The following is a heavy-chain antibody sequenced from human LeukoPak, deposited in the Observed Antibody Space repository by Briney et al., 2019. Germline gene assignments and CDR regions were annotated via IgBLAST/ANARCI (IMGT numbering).Heavy chain of an antibody. CDR1: GFTFRSYS. Sequence: TGGSLRLSCAASGFTFRSYSMSWVRQAPGKGLEWVALISYDGSNKYYGDSVKGRFTISRDNSKNTLDLEMNSLGAEDSSVYYCARDSDIRVMDVWGQGTTVTVSS. CDR2: ISYDGSNK. J-gene: IGHJ6*02. D-gene: IGHD3-10*01. CDR3: ARDSDIRVMDV. V-gene: IGHV3-33*05.